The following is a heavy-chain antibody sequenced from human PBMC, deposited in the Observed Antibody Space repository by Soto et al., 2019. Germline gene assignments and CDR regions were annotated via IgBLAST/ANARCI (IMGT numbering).Heavy chain of an antibody. J-gene: IGHJ2*01. V-gene: IGHV4-30-4*01. Sequence: QLQLRESGPGLVKPSETLSLTCTVSGGSISGGVGGLYYWSWIRQPPGKGLEWIGYIYDSGSNYYTPSLKRRFTISVDTSKNQSALRLSSVTAADTAVYYCAREVIPLTTDWYFDLWGRGTLVTVSS. CDR1: GGSISGGVGGLYY. CDR2: IYDSGSN. D-gene: IGHD4-17*01. CDR3: AREVIPLTTDWYFDL.